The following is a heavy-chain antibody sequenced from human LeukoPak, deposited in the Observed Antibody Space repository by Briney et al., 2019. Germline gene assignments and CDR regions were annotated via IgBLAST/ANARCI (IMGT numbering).Heavy chain of an antibody. CDR3: ARGKRVFGN. Sequence: PSETLSLTCAVYGGSFSGYYWIWIRQPPGKGLEWTGEINHSGSTNYNPSLKSRVTISVDTSKNQFSLKLSSVTAADTAVYYCARGKRVFGNWGQGTLVTVSS. J-gene: IGHJ4*02. CDR1: GGSFSGYY. D-gene: IGHD3-16*01. V-gene: IGHV4-34*01. CDR2: INHSGST.